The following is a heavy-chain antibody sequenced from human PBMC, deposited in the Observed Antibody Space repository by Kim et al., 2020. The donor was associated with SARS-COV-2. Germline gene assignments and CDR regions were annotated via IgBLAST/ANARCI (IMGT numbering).Heavy chain of an antibody. J-gene: IGHJ6*02. V-gene: IGHV3-30*02. Sequence: SYEDSGKGRFTISRDNSKNTLYQQMNSLRAEDTAVYYCAKEYRDYYGMDVWGQGTTVTVSS. D-gene: IGHD2-2*02. CDR3: AKEYRDYYGMDV.